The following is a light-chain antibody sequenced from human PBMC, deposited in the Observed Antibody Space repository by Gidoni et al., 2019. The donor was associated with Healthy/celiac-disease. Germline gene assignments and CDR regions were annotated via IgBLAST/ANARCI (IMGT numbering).Light chain of an antibody. CDR2: GAS. V-gene: IGKV3-15*01. CDR1: QSVSSN. CDR3: QQYNNWPDDT. Sequence: EIVMTQSPATLSVSPGERATLSCRASQSVSSNLAWYQQKPGQAPRLLSYGASTRATGIPARFSGSGSGTEFTLTISSLQSEDFAVYYCQQYNNWPDDTFGQGTKLEIK. J-gene: IGKJ2*01.